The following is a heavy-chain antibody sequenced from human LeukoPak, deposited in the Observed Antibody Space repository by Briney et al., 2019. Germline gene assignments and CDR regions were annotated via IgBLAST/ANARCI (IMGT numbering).Heavy chain of an antibody. CDR2: IYYSGST. CDR1: GGSFSGYY. J-gene: IGHJ4*02. Sequence: SETLSLTCAVYGGSFSGYYWSWIRQPPGKGLEWIGSIYYSGSTNYNPSLKSRVTISVDTSNNQFSLKLSSLTAADTAVYYCASGDYLWGSYLGYWGQGTLVTVSS. D-gene: IGHD3-16*02. V-gene: IGHV4-34*01. CDR3: ASGDYLWGSYLGY.